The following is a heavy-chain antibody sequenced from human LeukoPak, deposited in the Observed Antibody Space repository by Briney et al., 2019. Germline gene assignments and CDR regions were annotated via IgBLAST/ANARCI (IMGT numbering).Heavy chain of an antibody. V-gene: IGHV4-59*12. CDR2: IYYSGST. CDR3: ARGRVGAP. D-gene: IGHD1-26*01. Sequence: SETLSLTCTVSGGSISNYYWSWIRQPPGKGLEWIGYIYYSGSTNYNPSLKSRVTISVGTSKNQFSLKLSSVTAADTAVYYCARGRVGAPWGQGTLVTVSS. J-gene: IGHJ5*02. CDR1: GGSISNYY.